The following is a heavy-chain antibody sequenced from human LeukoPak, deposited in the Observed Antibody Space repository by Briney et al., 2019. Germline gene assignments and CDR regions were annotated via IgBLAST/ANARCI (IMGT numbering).Heavy chain of an antibody. Sequence: SETLSLTCAVYGGSFSGYYWSWIRQPPGKGLEWIGEINHSGSTNYNPSLKSRVTITVDTSKNQFSLKLSSVTAADTAVYYCARLSGRRYYYYYYYMDVWGKGTTVTVSS. D-gene: IGHD1-1*01. J-gene: IGHJ6*03. CDR2: INHSGST. CDR3: ARLSGRRYYYYYYYMDV. V-gene: IGHV4-34*01. CDR1: GGSFSGYY.